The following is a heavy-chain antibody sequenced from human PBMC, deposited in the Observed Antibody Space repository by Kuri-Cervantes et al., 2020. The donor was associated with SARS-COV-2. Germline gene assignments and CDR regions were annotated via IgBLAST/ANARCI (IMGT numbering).Heavy chain of an antibody. D-gene: IGHD3-10*01. CDR3: ARGWDYGSGSYYPRGDYGMDV. V-gene: IGHV4-59*01. Sequence: SETLSLTCTVSGGSISSYYWSWIRQPPGKGLEWIGYIYYSGSTNYNPSLKSRVTISVDTSKNQCSLKLSSVTAADTAVYYCARGWDYGSGSYYPRGDYGMDVWGQGTTVTVSS. CDR1: GGSISSYY. CDR2: IYYSGST. J-gene: IGHJ6*02.